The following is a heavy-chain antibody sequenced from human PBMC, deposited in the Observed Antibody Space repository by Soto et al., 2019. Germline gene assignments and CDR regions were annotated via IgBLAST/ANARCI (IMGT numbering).Heavy chain of an antibody. CDR2: IYYSGST. J-gene: IGHJ3*02. V-gene: IGHV4-59*08. CDR3: ARGYYYDSSGYYPVDAFDI. CDR1: GGSISSYY. D-gene: IGHD3-22*01. Sequence: SETLSLTCTVSGGSISSYYWSWIRQPPGKGMEWIGYIYYSGSTNYNPSLKSRVTISVDTSKNQFSLKLSSVTAADTAVYYCARGYYYDSSGYYPVDAFDIWGQGTMDTVSS.